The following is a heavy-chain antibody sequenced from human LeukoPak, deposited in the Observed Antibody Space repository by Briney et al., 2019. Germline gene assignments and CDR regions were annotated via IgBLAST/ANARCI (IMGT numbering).Heavy chain of an antibody. CDR3: ARDGTAGVDY. V-gene: IGHV1-69*13. D-gene: IGHD1/OR15-1a*01. CDR1: GGTFSSYA. CDR2: IIPIFGTA. J-gene: IGHJ4*02. Sequence: SVKVSCKASGGTFSSYAISWVRQAPGQGLEWMGGIIPIFGTANYAQKFQGRVTITADESTSTAYMELSRLRSDDTAVYYCARDGTAGVDYWGQGTLVTVSS.